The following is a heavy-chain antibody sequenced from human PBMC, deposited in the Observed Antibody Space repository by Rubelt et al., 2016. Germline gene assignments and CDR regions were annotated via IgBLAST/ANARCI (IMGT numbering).Heavy chain of an antibody. CDR2: VHYSGST. Sequence: GLVKPSETLSLTCTVSGGSISSYYWSWIRQPPGKGLEWIGYVHYSGSTDYNPSLKSRVTISVDTSKKQFSLKVRSVTAADTAVYYCARTSGYNYDEAFDIWGQETMVTVSS. D-gene: IGHD5-12*01. V-gene: IGHV4-59*08. CDR3: ARTSGYNYDEAFDI. J-gene: IGHJ3*02. CDR1: GGSISSYY.